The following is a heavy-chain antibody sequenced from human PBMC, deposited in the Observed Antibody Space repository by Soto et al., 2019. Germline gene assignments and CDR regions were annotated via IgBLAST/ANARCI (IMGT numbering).Heavy chain of an antibody. CDR1: GFTFSSYA. V-gene: IGHV3-23*01. J-gene: IGHJ4*02. CDR3: ARLVVPAAMFLQPGVDY. Sequence: GGSLRLSCAASGFTFSSYAMSWVRQAPGKGLEWVSAISGSGGSTYYADSVKGRFTISRDNSKNTLYLQMNSLRAEDTAVYYCARLVVPAAMFLQPGVDYWGQGTLVTVSS. CDR2: ISGSGGST. D-gene: IGHD2-2*01.